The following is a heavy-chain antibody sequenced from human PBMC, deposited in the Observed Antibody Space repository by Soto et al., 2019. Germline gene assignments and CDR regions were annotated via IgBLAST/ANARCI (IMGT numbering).Heavy chain of an antibody. J-gene: IGHJ3*02. Sequence: GGSLRLSCAASGFTFSNAWMSWVRQAPGKGLEGVGRIKSKTDGGTTDYAAPVKGRFTISRDDSKNTLYLQMNSLKTEETAVYYCSTARTGTTDAFDIWGQGTMVTVSS. CDR1: GFTFSNAW. V-gene: IGHV3-15*01. D-gene: IGHD1-1*01. CDR2: IKSKTDGGTT. CDR3: STARTGTTDAFDI.